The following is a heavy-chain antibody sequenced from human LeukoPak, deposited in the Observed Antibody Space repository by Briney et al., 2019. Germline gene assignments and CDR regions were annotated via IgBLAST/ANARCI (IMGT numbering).Heavy chain of an antibody. J-gene: IGHJ5*02. CDR3: ARARGDYSSSWYDHWFDP. Sequence: APVKVSCKASGGTFSSYAISWVRQAPGQGLEWMGRIIPIFGTANYAQKFQGRVTITTDESTSTAYMELSSLRSEDTAVHYCARARGDYSSSWYDHWFDPWGQGTLVTVSS. CDR1: GGTFSSYA. CDR2: IIPIFGTA. D-gene: IGHD6-13*01. V-gene: IGHV1-69*05.